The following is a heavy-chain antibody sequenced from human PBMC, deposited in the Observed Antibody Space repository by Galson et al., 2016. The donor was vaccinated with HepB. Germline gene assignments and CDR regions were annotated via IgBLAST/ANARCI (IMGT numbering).Heavy chain of an antibody. J-gene: IGHJ3*02. CDR2: INAGIGSK. D-gene: IGHD3-10*01. V-gene: IGHV1-3*01. CDR3: ARDVSARRGFDI. Sequence: SVKVSCKASGYTFSNYAIHWVRQAPGQRLEWMAWINAGIGSKKHAQKFQGRVTITSDTSATTAYMELSNLRSEDTAIYYCARDVSARRGFDIWGQGTKVTVTS. CDR1: GYTFSNYA.